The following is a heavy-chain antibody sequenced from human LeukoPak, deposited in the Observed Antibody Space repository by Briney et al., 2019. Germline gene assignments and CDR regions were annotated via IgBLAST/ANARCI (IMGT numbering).Heavy chain of an antibody. CDR1: GYTFTSYG. V-gene: IGHV7-4-1*02. J-gene: IGHJ4*02. D-gene: IGHD3-16*01. CDR2: INTNTGNP. Sequence: ASVKVSCKASGYTFTSYGISWVRQAPGQGLEWMGWINTNTGNPTHAQGFTGRFVFSLDTSVSTTYLQISSLKAEDTAVYYCARGFWGSPFDYWGQGTLVTVSS. CDR3: ARGFWGSPFDY.